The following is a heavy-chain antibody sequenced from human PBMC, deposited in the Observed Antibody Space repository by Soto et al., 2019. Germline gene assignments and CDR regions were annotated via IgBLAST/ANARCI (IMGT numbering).Heavy chain of an antibody. Sequence: QVQLVQSGAEVKKPGASVKVSCKASGYTFTSYAMHWVRQAPGQRLEWMGWINAGNGNTKYSQKFQGRVTTTRDTFASTAHKEQSTLRSEDKALYYCEPDGVWIWYSSRPTPGYWGQETLLTLYS. V-gene: IGHV1-3*01. CDR2: INAGNGNT. J-gene: IGHJ4*02. CDR3: EPDGVWIWYSSRPTPGY. CDR1: GYTFTSYA. D-gene: IGHD6-13*01.